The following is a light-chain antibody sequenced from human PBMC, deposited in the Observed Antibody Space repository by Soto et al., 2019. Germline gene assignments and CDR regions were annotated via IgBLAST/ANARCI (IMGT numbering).Light chain of an antibody. Sequence: QSALTQPASVSRSPGQSFTISCTGTSSDIGGYNFVSWYQHHPGKAPKLIIFDVSNRPSGVSDRFSGSKSGNTASLTISGLQAEDEADYYCTSYKTSITYVFGTGTKVTVL. J-gene: IGLJ1*01. CDR1: SSDIGGYNF. CDR2: DVS. V-gene: IGLV2-14*03. CDR3: TSYKTSITYV.